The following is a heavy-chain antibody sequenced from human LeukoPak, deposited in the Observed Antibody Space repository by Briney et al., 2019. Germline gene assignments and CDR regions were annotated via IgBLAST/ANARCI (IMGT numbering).Heavy chain of an antibody. J-gene: IGHJ4*02. CDR1: GFTFSDYY. Sequence: GGSLRLSCAASGFTFSDYYMSWIRQAPGKGLEWVSYISSSGSTIYYSDSVKGRFTISRDNAKKSLYLQMNSLRAEDTAVYYCARDPLEYSSSFDYWGQGTLVTVSS. CDR3: ARDPLEYSSSFDY. D-gene: IGHD6-6*01. V-gene: IGHV3-11*04. CDR2: ISSSGSTI.